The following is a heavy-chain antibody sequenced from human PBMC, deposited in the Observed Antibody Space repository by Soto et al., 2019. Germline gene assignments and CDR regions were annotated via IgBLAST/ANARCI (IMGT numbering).Heavy chain of an antibody. D-gene: IGHD3-10*01. Sequence: SETLSLTCTVSGGSISSGGYYWSWIRQHPGKGLEWIGYIYYSGSTYYNPSLKSRVTISVDTSKNQFSLKLSSVTAADTAVYYCARGGAVGITMVRGVIGYYGMDVWGQGTTVTVSS. CDR2: IYYSGST. CDR1: GGSISSGGYY. CDR3: ARGGAVGITMVRGVIGYYGMDV. V-gene: IGHV4-31*03. J-gene: IGHJ6*02.